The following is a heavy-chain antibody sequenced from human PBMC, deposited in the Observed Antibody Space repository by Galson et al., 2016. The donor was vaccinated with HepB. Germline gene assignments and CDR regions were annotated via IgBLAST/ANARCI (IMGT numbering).Heavy chain of an antibody. CDR1: GFTFRNYA. V-gene: IGHV3-23*01. D-gene: IGHD3-10*02. CDR3: AFVRG. CDR2: ISGDGGSST. J-gene: IGHJ4*02. Sequence: SLRLSCAASGFTFRNYAMCWVRQAPGKGLEWVSTISGDGGSSTYYADSVKGRFTISRDDSKNTLYLQMNGLRAEDTALYYCAFVRGWGQGTLVTVSP.